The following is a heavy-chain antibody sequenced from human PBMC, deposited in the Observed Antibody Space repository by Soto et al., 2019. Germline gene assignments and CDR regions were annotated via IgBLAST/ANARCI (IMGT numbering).Heavy chain of an antibody. D-gene: IGHD1-26*01. CDR2: ISGDGNDK. J-gene: IGHJ4*02. Sequence: QVQLVESGGGVVQPGRSLRLSCAASGFIFRNFGMHCVRRAPGKGLEWVATISGDGNDKYYPDSMKGRFTIYRDNFNHTLYLQLNSLRTEDTAVYHCVQGASTAHQPLDSWGQGVLVTVSS. CDR1: GFIFRNFG. V-gene: IGHV3-30*03. CDR3: VQGASTAHQPLDS.